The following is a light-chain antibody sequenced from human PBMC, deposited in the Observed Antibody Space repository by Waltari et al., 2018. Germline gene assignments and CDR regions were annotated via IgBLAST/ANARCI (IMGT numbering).Light chain of an antibody. CDR2: AAS. V-gene: IGKV1D-12*01. CDR3: QQANSFPFT. Sequence: DMQMTQSPSYVSASVGDRVTITCRASQDIHTWLAWYQQKPGKAPRLLISAASSLQSGVPSRSSGSGSGTDFTLTISSLQPEDFATYYCQQANSFPFTFGPGTKVDI. CDR1: QDIHTW. J-gene: IGKJ3*01.